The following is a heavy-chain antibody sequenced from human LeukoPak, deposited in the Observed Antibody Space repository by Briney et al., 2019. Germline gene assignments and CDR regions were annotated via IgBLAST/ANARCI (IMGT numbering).Heavy chain of an antibody. D-gene: IGHD4-23*01. V-gene: IGHV4-34*01. J-gene: IGHJ4*02. CDR3: ARGGNNKYYFDY. CDR2: INHSGST. CDR1: GGSFSGYY. Sequence: PSETLSLTCAVYGGSFSGYYWSWIRQPPGKGLEWIGEINHSGSTNYNPSLKSRVTISVDTSKNQFSLKLSSVPAADTAVYYCARGGNNKYYFDYWGQGTLVTVSS.